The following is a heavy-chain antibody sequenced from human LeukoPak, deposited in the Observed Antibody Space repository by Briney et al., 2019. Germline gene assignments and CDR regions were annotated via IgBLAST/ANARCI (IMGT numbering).Heavy chain of an antibody. V-gene: IGHV1-18*01. CDR1: GYTFTSYG. D-gene: IGHD2-15*01. Sequence: ASVKVSSKASGYTFTSYGISWVRQAPGQGLEWMGWIRAYNGNTNYAQELQGRVTMTTDTSTSTAYMELRSLRSDDTAVYYCARGRPSVAATPYYYYYYMDVWGKGTTVTVSS. CDR2: IRAYNGNT. J-gene: IGHJ6*03. CDR3: ARGRPSVAATPYYYYYYMDV.